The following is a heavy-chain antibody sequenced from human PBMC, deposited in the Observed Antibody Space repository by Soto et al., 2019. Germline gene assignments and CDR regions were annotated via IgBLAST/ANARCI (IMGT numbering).Heavy chain of an antibody. Sequence: EVQLLESGGGFVHPGGSLRLSCAASGFPFTAYAMSWVRQAPGKGPEWVSTISGTGDSTHYADSVKGRFTISRDNSKNILLLQMNSLRVEDTAIYYCARSPPHCTGAYCYLHEFDSGGQGTLVTASS. D-gene: IGHD2-8*02. CDR3: ARSPPHCTGAYCYLHEFDS. CDR2: ISGTGDST. CDR1: GFPFTAYA. V-gene: IGHV3-23*01. J-gene: IGHJ4*02.